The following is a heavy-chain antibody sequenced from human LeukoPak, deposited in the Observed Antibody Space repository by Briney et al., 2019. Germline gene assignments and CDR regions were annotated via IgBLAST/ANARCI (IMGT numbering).Heavy chain of an antibody. CDR1: GFTFSSYG. Sequence: GGSLRLSCAASGFTFSSYGMHWVRQAPGKGLEWVAFIRYDGSNKYYADSVKGRFTISRDNSKSTLYLQMNSLRAEDTAVYYCAKERDTAMVTIDYWGQGTLVTVSS. D-gene: IGHD5-18*01. V-gene: IGHV3-30*02. CDR2: IRYDGSNK. CDR3: AKERDTAMVTIDY. J-gene: IGHJ4*02.